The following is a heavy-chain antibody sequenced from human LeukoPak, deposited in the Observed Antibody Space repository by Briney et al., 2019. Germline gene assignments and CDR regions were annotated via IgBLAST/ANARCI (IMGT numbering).Heavy chain of an antibody. CDR1: GFTFTSYA. V-gene: IGHV3-23*01. Sequence: GGSLRLSCAGSGFTFTSYAMIWVRQAPGKGLEWVSSITGSGGSKYYADSVEDRFTISRDNSENTLYLQMNSLRAEDTAVYYCAKVTVTGTRGFDYWGQGTLVTVSS. CDR2: ITGSGGSK. CDR3: AKVTVTGTRGFDY. D-gene: IGHD6-19*01. J-gene: IGHJ4*02.